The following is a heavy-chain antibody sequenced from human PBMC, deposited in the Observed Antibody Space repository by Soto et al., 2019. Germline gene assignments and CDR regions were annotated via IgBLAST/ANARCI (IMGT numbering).Heavy chain of an antibody. D-gene: IGHD2-8*01. CDR1: GYTFNTFG. Sequence: IQLVQSAGEVKRPGASVKVSCKASGYTFNTFGITWVRQAPGQGLEWMGCVSGYSDKGYYSRKLQDRTTLTADPPTTTSYMELRSLTSADTAAYYCARGWGKDFGVSDFWGQGTLVTVSS. CDR2: VSGYSDKG. V-gene: IGHV1-18*01. J-gene: IGHJ4*02. CDR3: ARGWGKDFGVSDF.